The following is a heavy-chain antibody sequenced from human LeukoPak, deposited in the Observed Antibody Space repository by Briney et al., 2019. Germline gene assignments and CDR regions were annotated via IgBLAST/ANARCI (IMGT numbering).Heavy chain of an antibody. CDR1: GGSISSYY. Sequence: SETLSLTCTVSGGSISSYYWSWIRQPPGKGLEWIGYIYYSGSTNYNPSLESRVTISVDTSKNQFSLNLSSVTAADTAVYYCARGGGWLVQHWGQGTLVTVSS. CDR2: IYYSGST. CDR3: ARGGGWLVQH. J-gene: IGHJ1*01. V-gene: IGHV4-59*01. D-gene: IGHD6-19*01.